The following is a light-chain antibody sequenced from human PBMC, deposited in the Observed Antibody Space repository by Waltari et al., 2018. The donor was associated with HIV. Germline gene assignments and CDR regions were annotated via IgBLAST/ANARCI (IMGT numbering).Light chain of an antibody. CDR3: VLYMGSGYWL. Sequence: QTVVTQEPSLSVSPGGTVKITCGLTSGSVSTGSYPNWYRQTPGRPPHTPIYSTNSRSSGVPDLFSGSILGNQAALTITGAQAEDESDYYCVLYMGSGYWLFGGGTRLTVL. CDR1: SGSVSTGSY. CDR2: STN. J-gene: IGLJ3*02. V-gene: IGLV8-61*01.